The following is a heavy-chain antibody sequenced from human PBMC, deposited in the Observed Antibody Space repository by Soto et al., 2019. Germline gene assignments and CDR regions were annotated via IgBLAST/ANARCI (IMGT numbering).Heavy chain of an antibody. CDR2: IYYSGST. Sequence: SETLSLTSTVSGGSISSYYWSWIRQPPGKGLEWIGYIYYSGSTNYNPSLKSRVTISVDTSKNQFSLKLSSVTAADTAVYYCARDGILTGPFDYWGQGTLVTV. D-gene: IGHD3-9*01. CDR1: GGSISSYY. J-gene: IGHJ4*02. V-gene: IGHV4-59*01. CDR3: ARDGILTGPFDY.